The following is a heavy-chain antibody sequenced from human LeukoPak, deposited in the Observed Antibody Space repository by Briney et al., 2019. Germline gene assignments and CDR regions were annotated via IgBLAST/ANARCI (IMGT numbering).Heavy chain of an antibody. D-gene: IGHD3-3*01. CDR1: GGSISSGDYY. Sequence: SQTLSLTCTVSGGSISSGDYYWSWIRQPPGKGLAWIGYIYYSGSTYYNPSLKSRVTISVDTSKNQFSLKLSSVTAADTAVYYCARSNYYDFWSGYGMDVWGHGTTVTVSS. V-gene: IGHV4-30-4*01. CDR2: IYYSGST. CDR3: ARSNYYDFWSGYGMDV. J-gene: IGHJ6*02.